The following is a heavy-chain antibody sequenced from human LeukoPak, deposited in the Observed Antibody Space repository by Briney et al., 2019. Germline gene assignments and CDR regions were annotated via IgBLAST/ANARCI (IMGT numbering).Heavy chain of an antibody. CDR2: ISYDGSNK. V-gene: IGHV3-30-3*01. J-gene: IGHJ3*02. CDR1: GFTFSSYA. CDR3: ARAATDSGYVNDAFDI. D-gene: IGHD5-12*01. Sequence: GRSLRLSCAASGFTFSSYAMHWVRRAPGKGLEWVAVISYDGSNKYYADSVKGRFTISRDNSKNTLYLQMDSLRAEDTAVYYCARAATDSGYVNDAFDIWGQGTMVTVSS.